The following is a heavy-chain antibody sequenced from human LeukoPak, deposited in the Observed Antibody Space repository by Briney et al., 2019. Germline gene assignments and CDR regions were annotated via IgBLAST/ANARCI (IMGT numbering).Heavy chain of an antibody. J-gene: IGHJ3*02. CDR1: GFTFSSYG. V-gene: IGHV3-30*02. CDR3: AKPARPTIVVVVAATDDAFDI. Sequence: GGSLRLSCAASGFTFSSYGMHWVRQAPGKGLEWVAFIRYDGSNKYYADSVKGRFTISRDNSKNTLYLQMNSLRAEDTAVYYCAKPARPTIVVVVAATDDAFDIWGQGTMVTVSS. CDR2: IRYDGSNK. D-gene: IGHD2-15*01.